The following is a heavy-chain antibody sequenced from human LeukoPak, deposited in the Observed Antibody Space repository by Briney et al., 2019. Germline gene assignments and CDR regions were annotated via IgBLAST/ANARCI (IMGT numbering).Heavy chain of an antibody. J-gene: IGHJ4*02. CDR1: GGSISSSSYY. CDR3: ARWIVGATGFDY. Sequence: PSETLSLTCTVSGGSISSSSYYWGWIRQPPGKGLEWIGSTYYSGSTYYNPSLKSRVTISVDTSKNQFSLKLSSVTAADTAVYYCARWIVGATGFDYWGQGTLVTVSS. V-gene: IGHV4-39*07. D-gene: IGHD1-26*01. CDR2: TYYSGST.